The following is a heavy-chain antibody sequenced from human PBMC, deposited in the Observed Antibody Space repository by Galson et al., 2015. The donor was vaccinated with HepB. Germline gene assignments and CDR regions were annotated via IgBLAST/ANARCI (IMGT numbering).Heavy chain of an antibody. J-gene: IGHJ4*02. CDR2: IYYSGST. D-gene: IGHD3-3*01. CDR3: ARGLEIFGVVRDDY. CDR1: GGSISSYY. Sequence: SETLSLTCTVSGGSISSYYWSWIRQPPGKGLEWIGYIYYSGSTNYNPSLKSRVTISVDTSKNQFSLKLSSVTAADTAVYYCARGLEIFGVVRDDYWGQGTLVTVSS. V-gene: IGHV4-59*01.